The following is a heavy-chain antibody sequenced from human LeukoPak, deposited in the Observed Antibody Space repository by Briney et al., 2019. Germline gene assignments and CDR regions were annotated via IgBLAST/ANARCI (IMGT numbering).Heavy chain of an antibody. D-gene: IGHD3-10*01. Sequence: PGGSLRLSCAASGFTFSSYGVHWVRQAPGKGLEWVAVISCDGSNKYYADSVKGRFTISRDNSKNTLYPQMNSLRAEDTAVYYCAKDRGGGFGELSFGYWGQGTLVTVSS. J-gene: IGHJ4*02. CDR2: ISCDGSNK. V-gene: IGHV3-30*18. CDR3: AKDRGGGFGELSFGY. CDR1: GFTFSSYG.